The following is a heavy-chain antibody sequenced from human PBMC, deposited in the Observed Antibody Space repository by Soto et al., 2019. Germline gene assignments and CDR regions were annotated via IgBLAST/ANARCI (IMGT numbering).Heavy chain of an antibody. CDR2: ISGFNADT. D-gene: IGHD2-15*01. Sequence: SVKVSCKTSGYTFSSYDINWVRQAPGQGLEWMGWISGFNADTKYAEKFQGRITVTRDTLTTTVYMELRSLRSDDTAVYYCTRQGGDYWGQGPPVTVSS. CDR3: TRQGGDY. V-gene: IGHV1-18*01. CDR1: GYTFSSYD. J-gene: IGHJ4*02.